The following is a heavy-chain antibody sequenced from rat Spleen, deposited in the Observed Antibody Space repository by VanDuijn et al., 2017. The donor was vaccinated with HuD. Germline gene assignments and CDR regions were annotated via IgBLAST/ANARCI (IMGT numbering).Heavy chain of an antibody. CDR1: GFTFNVYW. V-gene: IGHV5-31*01. CDR2: IPNTGDTT. J-gene: IGHJ2*01. Sequence: EVQLVESGGGLVQPGRSLELSCVASGFTFNVYWMAWIRQAPGKGLEWVASIPNTGDTTYYSDSVKGRFTISRDNAISTLYLQVSSLRSEDTATYYCTRENYYTGDYWGQGVMVTVSS. D-gene: IGHD1-6*01. CDR3: TRENYYTGDY.